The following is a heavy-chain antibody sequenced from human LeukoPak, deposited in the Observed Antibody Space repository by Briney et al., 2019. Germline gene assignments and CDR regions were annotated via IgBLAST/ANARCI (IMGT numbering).Heavy chain of an antibody. Sequence: GGSLRLSCAASGFTFSSYGMSWVRQAPGKGLEWVSGISTSGGRAYHADSVKGRFTISRDNSKNTLYLQMNNLRAEDTAIYYCAKDRDGGTTTTAKGFDYWAQGTLVTVSS. V-gene: IGHV3-23*01. J-gene: IGHJ4*02. CDR1: GFTFSSYG. CDR2: ISTSGGRA. CDR3: AKDRDGGTTTTAKGFDY. D-gene: IGHD1-26*01.